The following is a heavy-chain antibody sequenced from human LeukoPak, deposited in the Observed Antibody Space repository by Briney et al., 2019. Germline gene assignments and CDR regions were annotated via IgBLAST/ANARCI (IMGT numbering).Heavy chain of an antibody. Sequence: SETLSLTCAVYGGSFSGYYWSWIRQPPRKGLEWIGEINHSGSTNYNPSLESRVTISVDTSKNQCSLKLSSVTAADTAVYYCARGLVVVVGYYGYWGQGALVTVSS. J-gene: IGHJ4*02. CDR3: ARGLVVVVGYYGY. D-gene: IGHD2-15*01. CDR1: GGSFSGYY. CDR2: INHSGST. V-gene: IGHV4-34*01.